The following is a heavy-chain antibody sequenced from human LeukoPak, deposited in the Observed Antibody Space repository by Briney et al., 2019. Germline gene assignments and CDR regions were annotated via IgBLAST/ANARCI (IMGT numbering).Heavy chain of an antibody. CDR1: GGSISSSSSY. CDR3: ARVPVQLERAGFDY. V-gene: IGHV4-39*07. D-gene: IGHD1-1*01. J-gene: IGHJ4*02. Sequence: SETLSLACTVSGGSISSSSSYWGWIRQPPGKGLEWIGSIYYGGSTYYNPSLKSRVTISVDTSKNQFSLKLGSVTAADTAVYYCARVPVQLERAGFDYWGQGTLVTVSS. CDR2: IYYGGST.